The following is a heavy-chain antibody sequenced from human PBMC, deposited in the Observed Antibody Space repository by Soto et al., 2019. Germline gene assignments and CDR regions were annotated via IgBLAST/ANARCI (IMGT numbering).Heavy chain of an antibody. J-gene: IGHJ4*02. CDR3: ARDQRRPSSSWHPALDY. D-gene: IGHD6-13*01. CDR1: GYTFTSYG. Sequence: ASVKVSCKASGYTFTSYGISWVRQAPGQGLEWMGWISAYNGNTNYAQKLQGRVTMTTDTSTSTAYMELRSLRSDDTAVYYCARDQRRPSSSWHPALDYWGQGTLVTVSS. V-gene: IGHV1-18*01. CDR2: ISAYNGNT.